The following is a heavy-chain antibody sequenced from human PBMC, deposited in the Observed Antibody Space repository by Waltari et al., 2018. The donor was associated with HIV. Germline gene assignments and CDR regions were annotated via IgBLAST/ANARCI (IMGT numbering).Heavy chain of an antibody. Sequence: QLQLQESGPGLVQPSETLSLTCTVSGGSISSSSYFWGWLRQSTGQGLDWIGSIFYNGRANYTPSLKSRATLSVDTSKNQFSLKLNSVPAADTAVYYCARSPRGEQWLAYWGQGTLVTVSS. V-gene: IGHV4-39*01. CDR1: GGSISSSSYF. CDR3: ARSPRGEQWLAY. D-gene: IGHD6-19*01. CDR2: IFYNGRA. J-gene: IGHJ1*01.